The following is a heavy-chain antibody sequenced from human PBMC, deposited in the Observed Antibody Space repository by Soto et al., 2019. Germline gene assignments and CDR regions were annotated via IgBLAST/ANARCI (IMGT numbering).Heavy chain of an antibody. Sequence: TSETLSLTCTVSGGSISSYYWSWIRQPPGKGLEWIGYIYYSGSTNYNPSLKSRVTISVDTSKNQFSLKLSSVTAADTAVYYCARTCDGCYGAELYWYFDLWGRGTLVTVSS. V-gene: IGHV4-59*01. D-gene: IGHD4-17*01. CDR1: GGSISSYY. CDR3: ARTCDGCYGAELYWYFDL. CDR2: IYYSGST. J-gene: IGHJ2*01.